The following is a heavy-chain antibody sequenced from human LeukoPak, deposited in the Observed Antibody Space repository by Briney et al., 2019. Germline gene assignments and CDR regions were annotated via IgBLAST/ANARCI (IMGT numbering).Heavy chain of an antibody. CDR2: IIPIFGTA. CDR3: AKDSGYDPRNFDY. J-gene: IGHJ4*02. CDR1: GGTFSSYA. Sequence: ASVKVSCKASGGTFSSYAISWVRQAPGQGLEWMGGIIPIFGTANYAQKFQGRVTITADESTSTAYMELSSLRAEDTALYYCAKDSGYDPRNFDYWGQGTLVTVSS. D-gene: IGHD5-12*01. V-gene: IGHV1-69*13.